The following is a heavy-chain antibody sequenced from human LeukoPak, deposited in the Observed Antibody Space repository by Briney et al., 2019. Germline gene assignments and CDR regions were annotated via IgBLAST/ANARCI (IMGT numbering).Heavy chain of an antibody. CDR1: GFTFSTYA. D-gene: IGHD1-26*01. V-gene: IGHV3-64D*09. CDR3: AEDRWELPAHFDY. Sequence: GGSLRLSCSASGFTFSTYAMHWVRQAPGKGLEYVSAISSNGGSTYYADSVKGRFTISRDNSKNTLYLQMSSLRVEDTAVYYCAEDRWELPAHFDYWGQGTLVTVSS. CDR2: ISSNGGST. J-gene: IGHJ4*02.